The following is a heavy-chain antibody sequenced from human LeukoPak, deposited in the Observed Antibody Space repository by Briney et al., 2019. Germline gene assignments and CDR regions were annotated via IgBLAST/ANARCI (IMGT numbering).Heavy chain of an antibody. CDR3: ARVLGSFGSSLSFYAFDI. Sequence: KTSETLSLTCTVSGGSISTNVYYWGWIRQPPGKGLEWIGSIYYSGSTYYNPSLKSRVTISVDTSKNQFSLKLSSVTAADTAVYYCARVLGSFGSSLSFYAFDIWGQGTTVTVSS. V-gene: IGHV4-39*07. D-gene: IGHD6-13*01. CDR1: GGSISTNVYY. J-gene: IGHJ3*02. CDR2: IYYSGST.